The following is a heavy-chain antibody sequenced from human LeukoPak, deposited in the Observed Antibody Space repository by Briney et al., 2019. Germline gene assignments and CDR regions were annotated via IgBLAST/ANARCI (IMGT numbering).Heavy chain of an antibody. CDR3: ARYLNRGYYYMDV. V-gene: IGHV4-34*01. J-gene: IGHJ6*03. Sequence: SETLSLTCAVYGGSFSGYYWSWIRQPPGKGLEWIGEINHSGSTNYNPSLKSRVTISVDTSKNQFSLKLSSVTAADTAVYYCARYLNRGYYYMDVWGKGTTVTVSS. CDR1: GGSFSGYY. CDR2: INHSGST.